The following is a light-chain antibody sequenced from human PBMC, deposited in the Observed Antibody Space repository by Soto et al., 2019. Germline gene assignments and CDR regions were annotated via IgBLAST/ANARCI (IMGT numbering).Light chain of an antibody. CDR2: DAT. CDR3: QQRPSPIT. CDR1: QSVDSY. J-gene: IGKJ5*01. Sequence: ETVLAQKRATLCWARGESRSRCTTYSQSVDSYLAWYQQKPGQPPRLLMYDATNRATGIPPRFCGSGSGTDFSLTIRSLEPEDFAGYYWQQRPSPITFGQGTRLEIK. V-gene: IGKV3-11*01.